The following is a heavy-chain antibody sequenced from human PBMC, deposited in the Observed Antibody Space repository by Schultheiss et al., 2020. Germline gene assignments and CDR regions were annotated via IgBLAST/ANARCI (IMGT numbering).Heavy chain of an antibody. J-gene: IGHJ4*02. CDR2: IWYDGSNK. Sequence: GGSLRLSCAASGFTFSSYGMHWVRQAPGKGLEWVAVIWYDGSNKYYADSVKGRFTISRDNSKNTLYLQMNSLRAEDTAVYYCARANSGWPAYFDYWGQGTLVTVSS. CDR1: GFTFSSYG. CDR3: ARANSGWPAYFDY. D-gene: IGHD6-19*01. V-gene: IGHV3-33*01.